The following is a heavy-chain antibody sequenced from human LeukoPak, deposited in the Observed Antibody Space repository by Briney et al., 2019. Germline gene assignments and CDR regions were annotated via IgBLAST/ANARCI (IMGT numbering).Heavy chain of an antibody. CDR2: IRNKASGGTT. CDR1: GFTFGDYS. Sequence: GGSLRLSCTASGFTFGDYSMTWFRQAPGKGLEWVSFIRNKASGGTTEHAASVKGRFTTSRDDSKSIAYLQMNSLKTEDTALYYCTRDRIMTDFWGQGTLVTVSS. CDR3: TRDRIMTDF. D-gene: IGHD2-15*01. J-gene: IGHJ4*02. V-gene: IGHV3-49*03.